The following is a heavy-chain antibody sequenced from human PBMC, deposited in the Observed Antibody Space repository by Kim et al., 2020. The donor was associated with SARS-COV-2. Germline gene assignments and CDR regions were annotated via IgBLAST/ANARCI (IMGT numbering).Heavy chain of an antibody. J-gene: IGHJ2*01. Sequence: GGFLRLSCAASGFTFNGYWMHWVRQAPGKGLVWVSQIDNDGSSTSYADSVKGRFTISRDNAKNTLSLQMNSLRVEDTAVYYCARQLRGYFDLWGRGTLVTVSS. V-gene: IGHV3-74*01. CDR2: IDNDGSST. D-gene: IGHD1-1*01. CDR3: ARQLRGYFDL. CDR1: GFTFNGYW.